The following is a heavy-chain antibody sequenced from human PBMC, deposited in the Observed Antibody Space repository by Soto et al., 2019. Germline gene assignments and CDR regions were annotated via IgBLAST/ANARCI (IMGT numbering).Heavy chain of an antibody. CDR2: TYYRSKWYK. CDR1: GDSVSSHRAA. CDR3: ARSSWYGPPKDY. D-gene: IGHD6-13*01. Sequence: PSQTFSRTCAISGDSVSSHRAAWSWIRQSPSRGLEWLGRTYYRSKWYKDYAVSVKSRITINPDTSKNQFSLQLNSVNPEDTAVYYCARSSWYGPPKDYWGQGSVVTVTS. V-gene: IGHV6-1*01. J-gene: IGHJ4*02.